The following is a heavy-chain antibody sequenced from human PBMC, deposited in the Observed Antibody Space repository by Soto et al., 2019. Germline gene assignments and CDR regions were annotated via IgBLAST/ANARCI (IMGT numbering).Heavy chain of an antibody. CDR2: CTPSSSSI. V-gene: IGHV3-21*01. D-gene: IGHD6-13*01. J-gene: IGHJ4*02. Sequence: GWSLRLSCASSVFTFKLYTMHWVRQAPGKGLEWVSFCTPSSSSISYADSVEGRFTISRDNARNSLYLQIHNLRAEDTAVYYCARDAASSLDHWGQGTLVTVSS. CDR1: VFTFKLYT. CDR3: ARDAASSLDH.